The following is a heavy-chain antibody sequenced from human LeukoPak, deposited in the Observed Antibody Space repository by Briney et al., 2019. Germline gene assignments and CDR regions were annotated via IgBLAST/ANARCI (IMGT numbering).Heavy chain of an antibody. Sequence: PSETLSLTWTLSGXSISNYYWNWIRQPPGKGLDWIRYIYYSGSTKYNPSLKSRVTISVDTSKNQFSLRLSSVTAADTAVYYCARGGFLDPFDPWGQGTLVTVSS. CDR2: IYYSGST. J-gene: IGHJ5*02. CDR1: GXSISNYY. CDR3: ARGGFLDPFDP. D-gene: IGHD1-1*01. V-gene: IGHV4-59*01.